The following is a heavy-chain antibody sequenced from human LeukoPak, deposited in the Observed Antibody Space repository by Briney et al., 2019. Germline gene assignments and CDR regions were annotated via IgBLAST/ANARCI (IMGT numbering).Heavy chain of an antibody. J-gene: IGHJ4*02. CDR3: AKGHGDASGYYYFDS. Sequence: GGSLRLSCAASGFTFGNYGMSWVRHAPGKGLEWVSGINWNGGSTGYADSVEGRLTISRDNAKNSQYLQMNSLRVDDTALYYCAKGHGDASGYYYFDSWGQGTLVTVSS. CDR2: INWNGGST. V-gene: IGHV3-20*04. D-gene: IGHD3-22*01. CDR1: GFTFGNYG.